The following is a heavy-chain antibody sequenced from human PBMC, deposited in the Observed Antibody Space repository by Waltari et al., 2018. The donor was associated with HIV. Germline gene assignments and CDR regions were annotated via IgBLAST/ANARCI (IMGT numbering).Heavy chain of an antibody. J-gene: IGHJ2*01. CDR3: ARRSGEYWYFDL. CDR1: GYSISSGYC. Sequence: QVQLQESGPGLVKPSETLSLPCTVSGYSISSGYCWGWIRQPPGKGLEWIGSMYHSGSTYYNPSLKSRVTMSVDTSKNQFSLKLSSVTAADTAVYYCARRSGEYWYFDLWGRGTLVTVSS. CDR2: MYHSGST. D-gene: IGHD7-27*01. V-gene: IGHV4-38-2*02.